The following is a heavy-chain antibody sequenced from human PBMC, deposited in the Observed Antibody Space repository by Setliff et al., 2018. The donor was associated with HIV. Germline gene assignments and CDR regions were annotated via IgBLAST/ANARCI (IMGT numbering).Heavy chain of an antibody. D-gene: IGHD6-19*01. CDR3: ATTKGLSSGWYGYFEY. Sequence: ASVKVSCKASGYTFTSYGISWVRQAPGQGLEWMGWISAYNGNTNYAQQLQGRVTLTTDTSTSTAYMELSSLRSEDTAVYYCATTKGLSSGWYGYFEYWGQGTLVTVSS. CDR1: GYTFTSYG. J-gene: IGHJ4*02. V-gene: IGHV1-18*01. CDR2: ISAYNGNT.